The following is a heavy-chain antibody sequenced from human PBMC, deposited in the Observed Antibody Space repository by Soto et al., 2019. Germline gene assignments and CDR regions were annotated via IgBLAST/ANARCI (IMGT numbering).Heavy chain of an antibody. CDR3: AREMVRGVGSDY. CDR2: INAGNGNT. J-gene: IGHJ4*02. V-gene: IGHV1-3*01. CDR1: GYTFTSYA. Sequence: ASVKVSCKASGYTFTSYAMHWVRQAPGQRLEWMGWINAGNGNTKYSQKLQGRVTITTDTSTSTAYMELRSLRSEDTAVYYCAREMVRGVGSDYWGQGTLVTVSS. D-gene: IGHD3-10*01.